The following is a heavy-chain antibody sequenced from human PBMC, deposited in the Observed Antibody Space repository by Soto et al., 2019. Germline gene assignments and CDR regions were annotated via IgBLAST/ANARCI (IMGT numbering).Heavy chain of an antibody. CDR3: AGEFSIRYFVCFPPAGK. CDR2: INPSGGST. V-gene: IGHV1-46*01. J-gene: IGHJ4*02. CDR1: GYTFTSYY. Sequence: QVQLVQSGAEVKKPGASVKVSCKASGYTFTSYYMHWVRQAPGQGLEWMGIINPSGGSTSYAQKYRGKVTMTGDTPGSTVYREWSIVSAEDPPFIYCAGEFSIRYFVCFPPAGKWGRGTRVPVSS. D-gene: IGHD3-9*01.